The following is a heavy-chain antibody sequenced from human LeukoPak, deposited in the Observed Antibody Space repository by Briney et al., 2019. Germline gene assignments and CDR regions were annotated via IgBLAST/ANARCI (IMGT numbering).Heavy chain of an antibody. CDR2: ISSSSRTI. J-gene: IGHJ6*03. CDR3: ARDGGVKGYYYYMDV. Sequence: GGSLRLSCAASGFTFSSYSMNWVRQAPGKGLEWVSYISSSSRTIYYADSVKGRFTISRDNAKNSLYLQMNSLRAEDTAAYYCARDGGVKGYYYYMDVWGKGTTVTVSS. CDR1: GFTFSSYS. V-gene: IGHV3-48*01.